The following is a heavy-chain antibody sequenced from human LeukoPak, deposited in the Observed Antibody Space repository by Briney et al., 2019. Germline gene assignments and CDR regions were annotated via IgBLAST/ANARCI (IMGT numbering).Heavy chain of an antibody. CDR2: IYSSGST. Sequence: SETLSLTCNVSGGSISSGGNYWGWIRQPPGKTLEWIGSIYSSGSTYYNPSLKSRVIILIDTSKNHFSLTLSSVTAADTAVYYCARSDGYGLVGIWGQGTMVTVSS. D-gene: IGHD3-10*01. J-gene: IGHJ3*02. CDR3: ARSDGYGLVGI. CDR1: GGSISSGGNY. V-gene: IGHV4-39*07.